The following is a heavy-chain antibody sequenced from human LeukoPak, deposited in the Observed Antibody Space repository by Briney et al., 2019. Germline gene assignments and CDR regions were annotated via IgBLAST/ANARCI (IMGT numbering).Heavy chain of an antibody. CDR3: ARRLGSPLEGRRSGYPDYFDY. V-gene: IGHV4-59*08. Sequence: SETLSLTCTVSGGSISSYYWSWIRQPPGKGLEWIGYIYYSGSTNYNPSLKSRVTISVDTSKNQFSLKLSSVTAADTAVYYCARRLGSPLEGRRSGYPDYFDYWGQGTLVTVSS. J-gene: IGHJ4*02. CDR2: IYYSGST. D-gene: IGHD3-3*01. CDR1: GGSISSYY.